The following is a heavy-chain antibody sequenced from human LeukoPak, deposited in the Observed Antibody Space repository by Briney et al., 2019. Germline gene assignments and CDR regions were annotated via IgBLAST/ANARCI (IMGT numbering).Heavy chain of an antibody. D-gene: IGHD6-19*01. CDR2: ISYDGSNK. Sequence: GGSLRLSCAASGFSFSSFGMHWVRQAPGKGLEWGAVISYDGSNKFYADSVKGRFTISRDNSKNTLYLQMNSLRAEDTAVFYCAKAGYSSGWRNFDYWGRGTLVTVSS. CDR3: AKAGYSSGWRNFDY. V-gene: IGHV3-30*18. J-gene: IGHJ4*02. CDR1: GFSFSSFG.